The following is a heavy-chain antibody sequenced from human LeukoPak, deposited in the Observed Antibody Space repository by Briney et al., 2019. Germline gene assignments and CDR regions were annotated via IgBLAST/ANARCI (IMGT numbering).Heavy chain of an antibody. D-gene: IGHD2-15*01. V-gene: IGHV3-21*05. CDR1: GFTFSSYS. CDR2: ISSSSSYI. CDR3: TRDFCSSGNCYVGAFDI. Sequence: PGGSLRLSCAASGFTFSSYSMNWVRQAPGKGLEWISYISSSSSYIYYADSVKGRFTISRDNTKNSLYLQTNSLRAEDTAVYYCTRDFCSSGNCYVGAFDIWGQGTMITVSS. J-gene: IGHJ3*02.